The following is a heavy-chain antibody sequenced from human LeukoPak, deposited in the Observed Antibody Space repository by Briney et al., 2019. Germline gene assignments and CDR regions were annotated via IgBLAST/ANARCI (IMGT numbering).Heavy chain of an antibody. J-gene: IGHJ6*03. CDR3: ARPYYDFWSGYPDYYYMDV. Sequence: PGGSLRLSCAASGFIFSSYGMHWVRQAPGKGLEWVAFIRYDGSNKYYADSVKGRFTISRDNSKNTLYLQMNSLRAEDTAVYYCARPYYDFWSGYPDYYYMDVWGKGTTVTVSS. CDR1: GFIFSSYG. D-gene: IGHD3-3*01. CDR2: IRYDGSNK. V-gene: IGHV3-30*02.